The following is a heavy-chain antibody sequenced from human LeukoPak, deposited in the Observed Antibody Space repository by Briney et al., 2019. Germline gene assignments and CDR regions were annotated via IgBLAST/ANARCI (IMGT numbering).Heavy chain of an antibody. J-gene: IGHJ3*02. CDR3: ARGRRVRGVIPVGAFDI. Sequence: SVKVSCKASGYTFTSYDISWVRQAPGQGLEWMGGIIPIFGTANYAQKFQGRVTITTDESTSTAYMELSSLRSEDTAVYYCARGRRVRGVIPVGAFDIWGQGTMVTVSS. D-gene: IGHD3-10*01. CDR2: IIPIFGTA. V-gene: IGHV1-69*05. CDR1: GYTFTSYD.